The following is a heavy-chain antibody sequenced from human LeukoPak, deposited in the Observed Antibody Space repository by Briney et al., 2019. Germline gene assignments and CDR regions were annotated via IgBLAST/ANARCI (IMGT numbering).Heavy chain of an antibody. J-gene: IGHJ4*02. CDR3: AKDLPYYDSSAFDY. CDR1: GFTFSSYA. Sequence: PGGSLRLSCAASGFTFSSYAMSWVRQAPGKGLEWVSAISGSGGSTYYADSVKGRFTISRGNSKNTLYLQMNSLRAEDTAVYFCAKDLPYYDSSAFDYWGQGTLVTVSS. D-gene: IGHD3-22*01. V-gene: IGHV3-23*01. CDR2: ISGSGGST.